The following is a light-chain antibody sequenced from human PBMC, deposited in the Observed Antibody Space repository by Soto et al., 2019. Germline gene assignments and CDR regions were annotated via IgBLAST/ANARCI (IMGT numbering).Light chain of an antibody. Sequence: DIQLTQSPSFLSASVGDRVTIACRASQGISSYLAWYQQKPGKAPKLLIYAASTLQSGVPSRFSGSGSGTEFTLTMSSLQPEDFATYYCQQGGTFGPGTKVYI. CDR2: AAS. CDR3: QQGGT. V-gene: IGKV1-9*01. CDR1: QGISSY. J-gene: IGKJ3*01.